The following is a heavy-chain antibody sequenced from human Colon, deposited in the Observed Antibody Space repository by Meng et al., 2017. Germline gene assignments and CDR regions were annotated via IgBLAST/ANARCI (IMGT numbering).Heavy chain of an antibody. D-gene: IGHD2-15*01. CDR2: IYSSGRT. J-gene: IGHJ5*02. CDR1: GGSMSGYY. V-gene: IGHV4-4*07. Sequence: QVNHEEAGPGRGKPSETLSLPCTVSGGSMSGYYWNWIRQPAGKGLEWIGHIYSSGRTNYNPSLKSRVTISVDSSKNQFSLNLTSVTAAATAVYFCARVQRFCTGGICSNWFDPWGQGTLVTVSS. CDR3: ARVQRFCTGGICSNWFDP.